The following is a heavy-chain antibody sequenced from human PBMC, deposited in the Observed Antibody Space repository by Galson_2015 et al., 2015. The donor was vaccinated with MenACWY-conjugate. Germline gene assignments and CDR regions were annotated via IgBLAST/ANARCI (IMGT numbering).Heavy chain of an antibody. CDR2: ISASGGDI. V-gene: IGHV3-23*01. CDR1: GFTFSKCA. Sequence: SLRLSCAASGFTFSKCAMSWVRQAPGKGLEWVSGISASGGDIDYADSVKGRFTISRDNSKNTVYLQMNSLRAEDTAVYHCAKGATCYDSSGKRYDAFDIWGPGTMFPVSS. D-gene: IGHD3-22*01. CDR3: AKGATCYDSSGKRYDAFDI. J-gene: IGHJ3*02.